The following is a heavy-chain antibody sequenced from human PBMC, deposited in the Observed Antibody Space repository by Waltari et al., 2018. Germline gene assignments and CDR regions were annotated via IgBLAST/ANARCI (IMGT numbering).Heavy chain of an antibody. CDR1: GFTFSSYA. CDR3: AKDFEEDYGDYAGGFQAFDI. CDR2: ISGSGGST. V-gene: IGHV3-23*01. J-gene: IGHJ3*02. D-gene: IGHD4-17*01. Sequence: EVQLLESGGGLVQPGGSLRLSCAASGFTFSSYAMSWVRQAPGKGLEWVSAISGSGGSTYYADSVKGRFTISRDNSKNTLYLQMNSLRAEDTAVYYCAKDFEEDYGDYAGGFQAFDIWGQGTMVTVSS.